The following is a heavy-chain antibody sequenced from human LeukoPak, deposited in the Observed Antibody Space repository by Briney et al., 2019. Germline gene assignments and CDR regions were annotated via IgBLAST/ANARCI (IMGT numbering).Heavy chain of an antibody. D-gene: IGHD5-18*01. CDR2: ISYDGSNK. V-gene: IGHV3-30-3*01. CDR1: GFTFSSYA. CDR3: ARDWDSYGYSFHY. Sequence: GSLRLSCAASGFTFSSYAMHWVRQAPGKGLEWVAVISYDGSNKYYADSVKGRFTISRDNSKNTLYLQMNSLRAEDTAVYYCARDWDSYGYSFHYWGQGTLVTVSS. J-gene: IGHJ4*02.